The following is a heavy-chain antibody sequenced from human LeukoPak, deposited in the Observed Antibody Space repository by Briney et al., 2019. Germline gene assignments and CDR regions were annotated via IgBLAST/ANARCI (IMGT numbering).Heavy chain of an antibody. J-gene: IGHJ4*02. CDR1: GFTFDDYT. Sequence: GRSLRLSCAASGFTFDDYTMHWVRQAPGKGLEWVSGISWNSGSIGYADSVKGRFTISRDNAKNSLYLQMNSLRAEDTALYYCAKDINLYYYDSSGYSGFDYWGQGTLVTVSS. CDR2: ISWNSGSI. D-gene: IGHD3-22*01. V-gene: IGHV3-9*01. CDR3: AKDINLYYYDSSGYSGFDY.